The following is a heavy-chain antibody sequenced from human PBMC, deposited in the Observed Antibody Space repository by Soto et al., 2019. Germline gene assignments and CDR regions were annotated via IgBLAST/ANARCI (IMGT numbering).Heavy chain of an antibody. CDR2: ISGSGGST. V-gene: IGHV3-23*01. Sequence: PGGSLRLSCGASGFTFSSYAMSWVRQAPGKGLEWVSAISGSGGSTYYADSVKGRFTISRDNSKNTLYLQMNSLRAEDTAVYYCATHPKWIPRYWGQGTPVTVYS. J-gene: IGHJ4*02. CDR1: GFTFSSYA. CDR3: ATHPKWIPRY. D-gene: IGHD5-18*01.